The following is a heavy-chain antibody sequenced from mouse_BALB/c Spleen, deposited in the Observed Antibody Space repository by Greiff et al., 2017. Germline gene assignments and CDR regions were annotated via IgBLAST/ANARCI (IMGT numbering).Heavy chain of an antibody. J-gene: IGHJ2*01. CDR1: GFTFSSYY. Sequence: EVMLVESGGGLVKLGGSLKLSCAASGFTFSSYYMSWVRQTPEKRLELVAAINSNGGSTYYPDTVKGRFTISRDNAKNTLYLQMSSLKSEDTALYYCARVGSGYFDYWGQGTTLTVSS. CDR3: ARVGSGYFDY. V-gene: IGHV5-6-2*01. CDR2: INSNGGST. D-gene: IGHD1-1*01.